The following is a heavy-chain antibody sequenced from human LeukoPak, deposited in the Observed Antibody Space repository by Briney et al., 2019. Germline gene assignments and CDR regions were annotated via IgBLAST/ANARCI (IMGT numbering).Heavy chain of an antibody. CDR1: GLTFTTYW. Sequence: PGGSLRLSCAASGLTFTTYWMSWVRQAPGKGLVWVANIKHDGSEKYYVDSVKGRFTISRDNAKNSLYLQMNSLRAEDMAVYYCARVAKLAIDYWGQGTLVTVSS. V-gene: IGHV3-7*01. D-gene: IGHD3-3*02. CDR3: ARVAKLAIDY. CDR2: IKHDGSEK. J-gene: IGHJ4*02.